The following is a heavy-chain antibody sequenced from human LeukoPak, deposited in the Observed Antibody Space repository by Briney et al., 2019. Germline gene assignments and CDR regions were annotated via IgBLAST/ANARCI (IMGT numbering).Heavy chain of an antibody. J-gene: IGHJ4*02. CDR1: GDSISSSSYY. CDR3: ARRVRSTSSIDY. V-gene: IGHV4-39*01. Sequence: SETLSLTCTVSGDSISSSSYYWGWIRQPPGKGLEWIGSIYYSGSTYYNPSLNSRVTISVDTSKSQFSLKLSSVTAADTAVYYCARRVRSTSSIDYWGQGTLVTVSS. CDR2: IYYSGST. D-gene: IGHD6-6*01.